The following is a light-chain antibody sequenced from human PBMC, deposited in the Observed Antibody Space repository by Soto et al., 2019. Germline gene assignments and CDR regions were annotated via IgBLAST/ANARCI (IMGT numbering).Light chain of an antibody. CDR2: GAS. Sequence: EIVMTQSPATLSVSPGERATLSCGASQSISSNLAWYQQKPGQAPRLLIYGASTRATGIPARFSGSASGTEFTLTISSLQSEDFAVYYCQQYNRWPLTFGGGTKVEIK. J-gene: IGKJ4*01. CDR1: QSISSN. V-gene: IGKV3-15*01. CDR3: QQYNRWPLT.